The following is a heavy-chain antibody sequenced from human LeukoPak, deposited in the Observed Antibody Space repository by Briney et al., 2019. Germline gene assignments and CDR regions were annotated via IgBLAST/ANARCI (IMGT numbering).Heavy chain of an antibody. CDR2: ISSSGRTT. Sequence: GGSLRLSCAASGFTFSDHYMSWIRQAPGQGLEWVPYISSSGRTTYYADSVKGRFTISRDNAKNSLYLQMNSLRAEDRAVYYCARDYCDSRGVGFDNWGQGTLVTVSS. J-gene: IGHJ4*02. CDR3: ARDYCDSRGVGFDN. V-gene: IGHV3-11*01. CDR1: GFTFSDHY. D-gene: IGHD2/OR15-2a*01.